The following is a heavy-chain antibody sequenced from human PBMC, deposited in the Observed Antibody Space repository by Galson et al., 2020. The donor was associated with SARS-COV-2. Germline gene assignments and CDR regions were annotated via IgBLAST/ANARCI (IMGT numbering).Heavy chain of an antibody. Sequence: GGSLRLSCAASGFTFSSYAMHWVRQAPGKGLEWVAVISYDGSNKYYADSVKGRFTISRDNSKNTLYLQMNSLRAEDTAVYYCASPDSGSYYRGFVYWGQGTLVTVSS. J-gene: IGHJ4*02. CDR3: ASPDSGSYYRGFVY. CDR2: ISYDGSNK. CDR1: GFTFSSYA. D-gene: IGHD1-26*01. V-gene: IGHV3-30*04.